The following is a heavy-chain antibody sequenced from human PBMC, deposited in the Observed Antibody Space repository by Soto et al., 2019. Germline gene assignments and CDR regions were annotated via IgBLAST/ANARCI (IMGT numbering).Heavy chain of an antibody. V-gene: IGHV3-9*01. CDR2: ISWNSGSI. CDR1: GFTFDDYA. Sequence: PGGSLRLSCAASGFTFDDYAMHWVRQAPGKGLEWVSGISWNSGSIGYADSVKGRFTISRDNAKNSLYLQMNSLRAEDTAIYYCAKETIFGVGPGYYGMDVWGQGTTVTVSS. CDR3: AKETIFGVGPGYYGMDV. J-gene: IGHJ6*02. D-gene: IGHD3-3*01.